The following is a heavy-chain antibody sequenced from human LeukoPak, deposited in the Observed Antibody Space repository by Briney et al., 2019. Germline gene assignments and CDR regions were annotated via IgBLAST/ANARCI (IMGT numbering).Heavy chain of an antibody. CDR3: ASISQSSGGFYY. CDR1: GGSISSGGFY. D-gene: IGHD2-15*01. V-gene: IGHV4-31*02. Sequence: SQTLSLTCTVSGGSISSGGFYWSWIRQYPGEGLEWIGFISYSGSTYYNPSLKSRVSMSVDASKSQFSLKLSSVTAADTAVYYCASISQSSGGFYYWGQGTLVTVSS. J-gene: IGHJ4*02. CDR2: ISYSGST.